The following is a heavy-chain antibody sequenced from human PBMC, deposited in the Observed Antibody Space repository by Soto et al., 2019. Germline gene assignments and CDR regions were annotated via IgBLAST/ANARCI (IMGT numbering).Heavy chain of an antibody. D-gene: IGHD5-18*01. CDR3: ARDRDTAMASFDY. J-gene: IGHJ4*02. CDR2: INHSGST. Sequence: PSETLSLTCAVYGGSFSGYYWSWIRQPPGKGLEWIGEINHSGSTNYNPSLKSRVTISVDTSKNQFSLKLSSVTAADTAVYYCARDRDTAMASFDYWGQGTLVT. V-gene: IGHV4-34*01. CDR1: GGSFSGYY.